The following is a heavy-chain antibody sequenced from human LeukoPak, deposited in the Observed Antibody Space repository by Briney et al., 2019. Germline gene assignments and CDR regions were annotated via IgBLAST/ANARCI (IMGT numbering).Heavy chain of an antibody. Sequence: SETLSLTCTVSGGSISSYYWSWIRQPPGKALEWIGYIYYSGSTNYNPSLKSRVTISVDTSKNQFSLRLSSVTAADTAVYYCATETYSSSWYSSDDAFDIWGQGTMVTVSS. CDR3: ATETYSSSWYSSDDAFDI. D-gene: IGHD6-13*01. CDR1: GGSISSYY. CDR2: IYYSGST. J-gene: IGHJ3*02. V-gene: IGHV4-59*12.